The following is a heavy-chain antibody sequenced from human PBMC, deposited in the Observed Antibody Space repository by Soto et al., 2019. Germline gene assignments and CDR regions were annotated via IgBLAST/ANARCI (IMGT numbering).Heavy chain of an antibody. Sequence: ASVKVSCKASGGTFSSYIISWVRQAPGQGLEWMGRIIPTLGTADYVQNFQGRVTITADKSTSTAYMELSSLRSEDTAVYYCATAGFGELFFSWFDPWGQGTLVTVSS. D-gene: IGHD3-10*01. V-gene: IGHV1-69*08. CDR1: GGTFSSYI. J-gene: IGHJ5*02. CDR3: ATAGFGELFFSWFDP. CDR2: IIPTLGTA.